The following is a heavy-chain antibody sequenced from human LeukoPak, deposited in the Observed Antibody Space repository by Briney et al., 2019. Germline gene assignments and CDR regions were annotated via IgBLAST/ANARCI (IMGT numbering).Heavy chain of an antibody. CDR3: ARDRWGVRGAHGYSDY. CDR2: IYSGGST. D-gene: IGHD2-15*01. J-gene: IGHJ4*02. Sequence: PGGSLRLSCAASGFTVSSNYMSWVRQAPGKGLEWVSVIYSGGSTYYADSVKGRFTISRDNSKNTLYLQMNSLRAEDTAVYYCARDRWGVRGAHGYSDYWGQGTLVTVSS. V-gene: IGHV3-53*01. CDR1: GFTVSSNY.